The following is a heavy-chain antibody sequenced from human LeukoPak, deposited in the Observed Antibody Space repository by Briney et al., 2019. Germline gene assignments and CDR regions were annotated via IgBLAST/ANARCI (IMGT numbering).Heavy chain of an antibody. D-gene: IGHD2-2*01. Sequence: SETLSLTCTVSGGSISSGSYFWSWIRQPAGKGLEWIGRIYTSGSTNYNPFLKSRVTISVDTSKNQFSLKLSSVTAADTAVYYCARPRSTSRSRDAFDIWGQGTMATVSS. CDR2: IYTSGST. J-gene: IGHJ3*02. V-gene: IGHV4-61*02. CDR1: GGSISSGSYF. CDR3: ARPRSTSRSRDAFDI.